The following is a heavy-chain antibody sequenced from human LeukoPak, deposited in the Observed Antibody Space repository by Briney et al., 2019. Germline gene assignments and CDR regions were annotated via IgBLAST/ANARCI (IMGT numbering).Heavy chain of an antibody. CDR3: ARDKRTGYSSGWYGRYYYYGMDV. Sequence: PGGSLRLSCAASGFTFSSYWMHWVRQAPGKGLVWVSRINSDGSSTSYADSVKGRFTTSRDNAKNTLYLQMNSLRAEDTAVYYCARDKRTGYSSGWYGRYYYYGMDVWGQGTTVTVSS. CDR1: GFTFSSYW. D-gene: IGHD6-19*01. CDR2: INSDGSST. J-gene: IGHJ6*02. V-gene: IGHV3-74*01.